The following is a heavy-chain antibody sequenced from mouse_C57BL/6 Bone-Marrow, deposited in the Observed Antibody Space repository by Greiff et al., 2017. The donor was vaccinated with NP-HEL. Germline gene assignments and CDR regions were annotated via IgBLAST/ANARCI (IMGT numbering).Heavy chain of an antibody. CDR2: IYPRSGNT. V-gene: IGHV1-81*01. Sequence: VQLQQSGAELARPGASVKLSCKASGYTFTSYGISWVKQRTGQGLEWIGEIYPRSGNTYYNEKFKGKATLTADKSSSTAYMELRSLTSEDSAVYFCARRGGSFYYYGSSYVCAGLAYWGQGTLVTVSA. J-gene: IGHJ3*01. CDR1: GYTFTSYG. CDR3: ARRGGSFYYYGSSYVCAGLAY. D-gene: IGHD1-1*01.